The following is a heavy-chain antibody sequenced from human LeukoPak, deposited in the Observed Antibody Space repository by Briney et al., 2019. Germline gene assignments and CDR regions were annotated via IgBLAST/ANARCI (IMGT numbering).Heavy chain of an antibody. Sequence: ASVKVSCKTSGYTFTTYDINWVRQAPGQGLEWMGIINPSGGSTSYAQKFQGRVTMTRDTSTSTVYMELSSLRSEDTAVYYCARYHDYGDYVNWFDPWGQGTLVTVSS. V-gene: IGHV1-46*01. D-gene: IGHD4-17*01. CDR2: INPSGGST. CDR1: GYTFTTYD. CDR3: ARYHDYGDYVNWFDP. J-gene: IGHJ5*02.